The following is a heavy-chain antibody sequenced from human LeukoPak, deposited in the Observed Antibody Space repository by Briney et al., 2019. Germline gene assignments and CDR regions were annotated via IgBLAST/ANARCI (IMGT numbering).Heavy chain of an antibody. CDR2: ISENRYTT. V-gene: IGHV3-74*01. CDR3: AKRTHVLQFSVYYYSMDV. Sequence: GGSLRLSCAASGFTFSSHWMHWVRHTPGKGLVWVSRISENRYTTNYADSVKGRFTISRDNSKNTLYLQMNSLRAEDTAVYYCAKRTHVLQFSVYYYSMDVWGQGTTVTVSS. D-gene: IGHD3-3*01. J-gene: IGHJ6*02. CDR1: GFTFSSHW.